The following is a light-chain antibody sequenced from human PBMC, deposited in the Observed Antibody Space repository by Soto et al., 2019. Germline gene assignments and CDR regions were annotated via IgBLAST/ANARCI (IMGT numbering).Light chain of an antibody. V-gene: IGLV2-8*01. Sequence: QSALTQPPSASGSPGQSVTLSCTGTSSDVGGYKYVSWYQQHPGKAPKLMIYEVSKRPSGVPDRFSGSKSGNTASLTVSGLQAEDEADYYCSSYAGSNNWVVGGGTKLTVL. CDR1: SSDVGGYKY. CDR3: SSYAGSNNWV. J-gene: IGLJ3*02. CDR2: EVS.